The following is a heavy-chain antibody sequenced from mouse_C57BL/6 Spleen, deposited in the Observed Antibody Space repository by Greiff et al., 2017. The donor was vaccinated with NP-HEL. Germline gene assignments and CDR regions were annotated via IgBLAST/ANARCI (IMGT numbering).Heavy chain of an antibody. CDR1: GFTFSSYA. J-gene: IGHJ4*01. CDR3: ARAPYYDYDGENAMDY. Sequence: DVHLVESGGGLVKPGGSLKLSCAASGFTFSSYAMSWVRQTPEKRLEWVATISDGGSYTYYPDNVKGRFTISRDNAKNNLYLQMSHLKSEDTAMYYCARAPYYDYDGENAMDYWGQGTSVTVSS. V-gene: IGHV5-4*01. D-gene: IGHD2-4*01. CDR2: ISDGGSYT.